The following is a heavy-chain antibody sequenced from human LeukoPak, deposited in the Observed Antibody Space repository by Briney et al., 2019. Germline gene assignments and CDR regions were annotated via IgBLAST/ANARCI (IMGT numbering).Heavy chain of an antibody. D-gene: IGHD6-13*01. CDR2: IYYSGST. V-gene: IGHV4-31*03. CDR1: GGSISSGGYY. Sequence: PSQTLSLTCTVSGGSISSGGYYWSWIRQHPGKGLEWIGYIYYSGSTYYNPSLKSRVTISVDTSKNQFSLKLSSVTAADTAVYYCARDGVLAAAGTNWFDPWGQGTLVTVSS. J-gene: IGHJ5*02. CDR3: ARDGVLAAAGTNWFDP.